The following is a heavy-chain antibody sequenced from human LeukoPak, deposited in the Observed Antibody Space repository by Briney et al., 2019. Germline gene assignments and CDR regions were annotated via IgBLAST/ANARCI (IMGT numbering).Heavy chain of an antibody. CDR3: TTLLEMVLIPPVDY. V-gene: IGHV3-15*01. CDR1: GFTFSNAW. J-gene: IGHJ4*02. D-gene: IGHD2-8*01. CDR2: IKSKTDGGTT. Sequence: PGGSLRLSCAASGFTFSNAWMSWVRQAPGKGLEWVGRIKSKTDGGTTDYAAPVKGRFTISRDDSKNTLYLQMNSLKTEDTAVYYCTTLLEMVLIPPVDYWGQGTLVTVSS.